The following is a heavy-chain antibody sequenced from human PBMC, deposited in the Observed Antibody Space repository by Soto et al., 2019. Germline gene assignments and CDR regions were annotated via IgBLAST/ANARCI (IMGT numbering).Heavy chain of an antibody. CDR1: GGSFSGYY. Sequence: SETLSLTCAVYGGSFSGYYWTWIRQPPGTGLEWIGEINHSGSTNYNPSLKSRVTISVDTSKKQFSLKLSSVTAADTAVYYCAIRHDSTSYINYWGQGALVTVSS. J-gene: IGHJ4*02. V-gene: IGHV4-34*01. CDR2: INHSGST. D-gene: IGHD3-22*01. CDR3: AIRHDSTSYINY.